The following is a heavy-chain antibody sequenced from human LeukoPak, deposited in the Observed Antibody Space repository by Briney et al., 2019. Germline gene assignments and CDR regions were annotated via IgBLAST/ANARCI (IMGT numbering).Heavy chain of an antibody. CDR1: GGFINSHSYY. Sequence: SETLSLTCTVSGGFINSHSYYWGWIRQPPGKGLEWIGSVYYDGTSYSNPSLKTRAAVFVDTSRDQFSLDLSFVTAADTALYYCVRHISTNTGYFDSCGQGTVVSVSS. J-gene: IGHJ4*02. CDR2: VYYDGTS. D-gene: IGHD5-24*01. CDR3: VRHISTNTGYFDS. V-gene: IGHV4-39*01.